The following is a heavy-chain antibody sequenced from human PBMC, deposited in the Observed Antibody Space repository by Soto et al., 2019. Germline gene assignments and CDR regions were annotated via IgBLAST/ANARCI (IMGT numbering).Heavy chain of an antibody. CDR3: ARLSSGWSDAFDI. Sequence: ESLTISRKGSGYSFTSYWIGLVRQMPGKGLEWMGIIYPGDSDTRYSPSFQGQVTISADKSISTAYLQWSSLKASDTAMYYCARLSSGWSDAFDIWGQGTMVTVSS. CDR2: IYPGDSDT. V-gene: IGHV5-51*01. CDR1: GYSFTSYW. J-gene: IGHJ3*02. D-gene: IGHD6-19*01.